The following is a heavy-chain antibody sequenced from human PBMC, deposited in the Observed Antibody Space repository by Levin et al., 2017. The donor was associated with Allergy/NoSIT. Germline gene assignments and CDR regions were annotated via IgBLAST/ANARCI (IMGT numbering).Heavy chain of an antibody. CDR1: GGSIGTHY. CDR2: INYSGST. D-gene: IGHD6-13*01. Sequence: SQTLSLTCTVSGGSIGTHYWSWIRQPPGEGLEWLGYINYSGSTNYNPSLKSRVTISVDTSKNQFSLKLSSVTAADTAMYFCARRSPAASGALDFWGQGTLVTVSS. J-gene: IGHJ4*02. V-gene: IGHV4-59*08. CDR3: ARRSPAASGALDF.